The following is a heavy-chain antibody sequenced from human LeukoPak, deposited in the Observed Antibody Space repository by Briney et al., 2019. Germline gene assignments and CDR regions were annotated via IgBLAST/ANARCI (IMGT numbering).Heavy chain of an antibody. J-gene: IGHJ4*02. V-gene: IGHV3-30*02. CDR3: ARVVGTPGYYFDY. CDR2: IRYDGSNK. CDR1: GFTFSSYG. D-gene: IGHD1-14*01. Sequence: GGSLRLSCAASGFTFSSYGMHWVRQAPGKGLEWVAFIRYDGSNKYYADSVKGRFTISRDNSKNTLYLQMNSLRAEDTAVYYCARVVGTPGYYFDYWGQGTLVTVSS.